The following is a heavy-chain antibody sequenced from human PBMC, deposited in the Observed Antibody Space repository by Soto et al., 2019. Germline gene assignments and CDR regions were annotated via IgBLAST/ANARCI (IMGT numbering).Heavy chain of an antibody. CDR2: IYYSGST. J-gene: IGHJ5*02. D-gene: IGHD2-2*01. CDR3: ARGRXWLGYCSSTRCLNWFDP. CDR1: GGSISSGGYY. V-gene: IGHV4-31*03. Sequence: SETLSLTCTVSGGSISSGGYYWSWIRQHPGKGLEWIGYIYYSGSTYYNPSLKSRVTISVDTSKNQFSLKLSSVTAADTAVYYCARGRXWLGYCSSTRCLNWFDPWGQGTLVTVSS.